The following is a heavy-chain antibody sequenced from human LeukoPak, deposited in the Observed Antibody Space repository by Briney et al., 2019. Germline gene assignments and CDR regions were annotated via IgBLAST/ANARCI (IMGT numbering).Heavy chain of an antibody. D-gene: IGHD6-13*01. V-gene: IGHV4-38-2*02. CDR2: IYHSGST. J-gene: IGHJ4*02. Sequence: SETVSLTCAVSGYSISSGYYCGWIRPPPGKGLEWIGSIYHSGSTYYNPSLKSRVTISVDTSKNQFSLKLSSVTAADTAVYYCAREASYSSSWYGGSVDYWGQGTLVTVSS. CDR3: AREASYSSSWYGGSVDY. CDR1: GYSISSGYY.